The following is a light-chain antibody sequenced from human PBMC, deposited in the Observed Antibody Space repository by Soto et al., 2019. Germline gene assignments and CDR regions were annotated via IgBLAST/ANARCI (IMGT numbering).Light chain of an antibody. CDR2: DDN. V-gene: IGLV1-51*01. CDR3: GSWDSSLSAYV. Sequence: QSVLTQPPSVSAAPGQKVTIPCSGSSSNIGGNSVSWYQQLPGTAPKLLIYDDNKRPSGIPDRFSGSKSGTSATLGITGFQTGDEADYYCGSWDSSLSAYVFGNGTKVTVL. CDR1: SSNIGGNS. J-gene: IGLJ1*01.